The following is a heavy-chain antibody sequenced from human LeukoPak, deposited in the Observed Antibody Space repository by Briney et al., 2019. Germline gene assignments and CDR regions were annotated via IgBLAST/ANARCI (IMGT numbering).Heavy chain of an antibody. Sequence: GGSLRLSCAASGLIFSSQWMGWVRQAPGKGLEWVANVNQGGTEKFYVASVKGRFSISRDNAKNSLYLQMNSLRVEDTAVYYCARDKVSGATLLDYWGQGTLVTVSS. J-gene: IGHJ4*02. CDR2: VNQGGTEK. D-gene: IGHD1-26*01. CDR1: GLIFSSQW. CDR3: ARDKVSGATLLDY. V-gene: IGHV3-7*01.